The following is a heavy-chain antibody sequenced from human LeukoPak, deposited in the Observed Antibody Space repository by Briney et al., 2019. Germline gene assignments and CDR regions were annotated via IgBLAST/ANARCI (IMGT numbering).Heavy chain of an antibody. CDR2: ISAYNGNT. CDR3: ARLAKYYYDSSGYRYFDL. D-gene: IGHD3-22*01. Sequence: ASVTVSCTASGYTFTSYGISWVRQAPGQGLEWMGWISAYNGNTNYAQKLQGRVTMTTDTSTSTAYMELRSLRSDDTAVYYCARLAKYYYDSSGYRYFDLWGRGTLVTVSS. J-gene: IGHJ2*01. CDR1: GYTFTSYG. V-gene: IGHV1-18*01.